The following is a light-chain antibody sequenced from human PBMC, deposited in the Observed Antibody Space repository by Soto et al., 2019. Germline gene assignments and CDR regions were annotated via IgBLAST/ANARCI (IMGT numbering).Light chain of an antibody. CDR1: QSFSSSY. CDR2: GAS. V-gene: IGKV3-20*01. CDR3: QQYSGSPPLT. J-gene: IGKJ4*01. Sequence: ENVLTQSPGTLSLSPGERATLSCRASQSFSSSYLAWYQQQPGQPPRLLMYGASNRATGIPDRFIGSGSGTDFTLTISRLEPEDFAVYYCQQYSGSPPLTFGGGTKVEI.